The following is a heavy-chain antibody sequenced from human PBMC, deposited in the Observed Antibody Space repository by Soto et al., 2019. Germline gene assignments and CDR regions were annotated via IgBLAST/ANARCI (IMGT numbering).Heavy chain of an antibody. CDR3: ATGEAVRAFDI. J-gene: IGHJ3*02. V-gene: IGHV1-8*01. Sequence: ASVKVSCKASGYTFTSYDINWVRQATGQGLEWMGWLNPNSGKTGYAQKFQGRVTMTENTSTNTAYMELSSLRSEDTAVYYCATGEAVRAFDIWGQGTMVTVSS. CDR2: LNPNSGKT. CDR1: GYTFTSYD. D-gene: IGHD3-10*01.